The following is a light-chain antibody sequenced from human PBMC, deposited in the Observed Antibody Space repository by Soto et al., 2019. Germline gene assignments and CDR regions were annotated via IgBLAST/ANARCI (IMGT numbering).Light chain of an antibody. Sequence: VMSQSLATVSVSQGGRATLSCRASQSISDTLAWYQQKPGQAPRLLIHGASTRATGFPARFSGSGSGTDFTLTISSLEPEDFAVYYCQQRSNWPSFGGGTKVDIK. V-gene: IGKV3-11*01. CDR2: GAS. CDR3: QQRSNWPS. CDR1: QSISDT. J-gene: IGKJ4*01.